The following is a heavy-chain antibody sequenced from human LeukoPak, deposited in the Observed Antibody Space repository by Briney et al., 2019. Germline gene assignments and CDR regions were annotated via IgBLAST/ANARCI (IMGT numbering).Heavy chain of an antibody. J-gene: IGHJ4*02. CDR3: ARHGSSGLIDY. D-gene: IGHD6-19*01. CDR2: IYPGDSDT. V-gene: IGHV5-51*01. Sequence: GESLKISCKGSGYSFPTYWIGWVRQMPGKGLEWMGIIYPGDSDTRYSPSFQGQVTISADRSTSTAYLQWSSLKASDTAMCYCARHGSSGLIDYWGQGTLVSVSP. CDR1: GYSFPTYW.